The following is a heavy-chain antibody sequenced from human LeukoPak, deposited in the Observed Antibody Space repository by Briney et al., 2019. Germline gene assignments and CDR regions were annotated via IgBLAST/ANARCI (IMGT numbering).Heavy chain of an antibody. D-gene: IGHD3-10*01. Sequence: ASVKVSCKASGGTFSSYAINWVRQAPGQGLEWMGRIIPILGIANYAQKFQGRDTITADKSTSTAYMELSSLRSEDTAVYYCARVLWFGNYYFDYWGQGTLVTVSS. J-gene: IGHJ4*02. CDR3: ARVLWFGNYYFDY. CDR2: IIPILGIA. CDR1: GGTFSSYA. V-gene: IGHV1-69*04.